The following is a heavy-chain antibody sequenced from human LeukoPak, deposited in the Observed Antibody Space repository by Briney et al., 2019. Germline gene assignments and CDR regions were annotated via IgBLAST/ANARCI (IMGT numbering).Heavy chain of an antibody. CDR2: IKQDGSEK. V-gene: IGHV3-7*01. CDR1: GFTFSSYW. CDR3: ARVDGRYYYLYGLDV. Sequence: PGGSLRLSCAASGFTFSSYWMTWVRQAPGKGLEWVANIKQDGSEKYSVDSVKGRFTISRDNAKNSLYLQMNSLRAEDTAVYYCARVDGRYYYLYGLDVWGQGTTVTVSS. J-gene: IGHJ6*02.